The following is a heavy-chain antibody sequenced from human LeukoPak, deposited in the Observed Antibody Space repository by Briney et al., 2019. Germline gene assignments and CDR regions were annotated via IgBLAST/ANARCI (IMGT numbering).Heavy chain of an antibody. J-gene: IGHJ6*03. Sequence: SVKVSCKASGGTFSSYAISWVRQAPGQGLEWMGRIIPIFGTANYAQKFQGRVTITTDESTSTAYMELSSLRSEDTAVYYCALGGYCGGGCYLEPSDYYYYYYMDVWGKGTTVTVSS. CDR2: IIPIFGTA. D-gene: IGHD2-21*02. V-gene: IGHV1-69*05. CDR3: ALGGYCGGGCYLEPSDYYYYYYMDV. CDR1: GGTFSSYA.